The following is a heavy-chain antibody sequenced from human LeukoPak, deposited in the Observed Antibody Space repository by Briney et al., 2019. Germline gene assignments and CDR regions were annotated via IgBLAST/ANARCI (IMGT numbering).Heavy chain of an antibody. D-gene: IGHD6-13*01. Sequence: ASVKVSCKASGYTFTGYYMHWVRQAPGQGLEWMGWINPNSGGTNYAQKFQGRVTMTRDTSISTAYMELSRLRSDGTAVYYCAAEQQLVRSYCYYMDVWGKGTTVTVSS. CDR1: GYTFTGYY. J-gene: IGHJ6*03. CDR3: AAEQQLVRSYCYYMDV. V-gene: IGHV1-2*02. CDR2: INPNSGGT.